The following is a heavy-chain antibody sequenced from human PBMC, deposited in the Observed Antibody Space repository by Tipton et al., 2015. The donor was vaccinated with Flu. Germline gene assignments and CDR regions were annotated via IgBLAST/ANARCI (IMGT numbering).Heavy chain of an antibody. D-gene: IGHD1-14*01. V-gene: IGHV4-61*02. Sequence: TLSLTCTVSGDSISSSNYYWTWIRQPAGKRLEWIGRIYTSGNTKYNPSLQSRVTISVDTSKNQFSLKLTSVTAADTAVYFCARTGIKTRYHFDSWGQGIPVTVSS. CDR2: IYTSGNT. CDR1: GDSISSSNYY. J-gene: IGHJ4*02. CDR3: ARTGIKTRYHFDS.